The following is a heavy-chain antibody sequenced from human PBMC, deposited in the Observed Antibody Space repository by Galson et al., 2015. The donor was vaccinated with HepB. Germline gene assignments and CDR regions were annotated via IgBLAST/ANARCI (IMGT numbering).Heavy chain of an antibody. Sequence: SLRLSCAASGFTFSNHAMAWVRQAPGKGLEWVSSISQDGVGTFYADSVKGRFTISRDNSKNTLFLQMNSLRAEDTALYYCAREWTGKDYWGQGTLVTVSS. CDR1: GFTFSNHA. CDR2: ISQDGVGT. CDR3: AREWTGKDY. D-gene: IGHD3/OR15-3a*01. V-gene: IGHV3-23*01. J-gene: IGHJ4*02.